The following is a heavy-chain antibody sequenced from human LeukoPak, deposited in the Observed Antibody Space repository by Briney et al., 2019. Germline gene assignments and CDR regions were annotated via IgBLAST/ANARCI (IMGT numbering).Heavy chain of an antibody. V-gene: IGHV4-61*02. Sequence: SETLSLTCTVSGGSISSGSYYWSWIRQPAGKGLEWIGRIYTSGSTNYNPSLKSRVTISVDTSKNQFSLKLSSVTAADTAVYYCARDSDLWFGGLYYYYMDVWGKGTTVTISS. J-gene: IGHJ6*03. CDR2: IYTSGST. D-gene: IGHD3-10*01. CDR1: GGSISSGSYY. CDR3: ARDSDLWFGGLYYYYMDV.